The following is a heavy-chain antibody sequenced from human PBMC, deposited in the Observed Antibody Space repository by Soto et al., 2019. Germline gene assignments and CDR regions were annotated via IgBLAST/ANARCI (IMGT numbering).Heavy chain of an antibody. V-gene: IGHV4-4*07. CDR1: GGSISSYY. D-gene: IGHD2-2*01. CDR2: IYTSGST. Sequence: SATLSLTYTDSGGSISSYYWSWVLQPAGKGLEWIGRIYTSGSTNYNPVLKSRVTVAVDTSKIQFSLKLSSVTAADTAVYYCARDGSSTANWLDPWGPGLLVTVAS. J-gene: IGHJ5*02. CDR3: ARDGSSTANWLDP.